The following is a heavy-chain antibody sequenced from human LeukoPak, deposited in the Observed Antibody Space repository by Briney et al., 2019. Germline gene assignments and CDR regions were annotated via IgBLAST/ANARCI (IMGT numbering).Heavy chain of an antibody. CDR2: ISYDGSNK. CDR1: GFTFSSYG. D-gene: IGHD6-13*01. V-gene: IGHV3-30*18. CDR3: AKPYRSLNDAFDI. J-gene: IGHJ3*02. Sequence: GGSLRLSCAASGFTFSSYGMHWVRQAPGKGLEWVAVISYDGSNKYYADSVKGRFTISRDNSKNTLYLQMNSLRAEDTAVYYCAKPYRSLNDAFDIWGQGTMVTVSS.